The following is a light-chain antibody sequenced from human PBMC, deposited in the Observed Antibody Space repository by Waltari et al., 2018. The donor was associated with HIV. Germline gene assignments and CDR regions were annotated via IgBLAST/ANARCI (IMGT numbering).Light chain of an antibody. CDR3: QYYAYLMWT. V-gene: IGKV3-20*01. CDR2: GVT. Sequence: EIVLTQFPGTLSLSPGERATLSCRASQSVTTNYFAWYQQKPGQAPRLLIYGVTNRATGIPDRFSGSGSGTDFTLTISRLEPEDFAVYYCQYYAYLMWTFGQGTEVEI. J-gene: IGKJ1*01. CDR1: QSVTTNY.